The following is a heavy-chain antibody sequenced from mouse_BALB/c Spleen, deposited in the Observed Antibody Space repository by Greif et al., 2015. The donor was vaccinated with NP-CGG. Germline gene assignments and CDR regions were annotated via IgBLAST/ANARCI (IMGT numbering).Heavy chain of an antibody. J-gene: IGHJ4*01. V-gene: IGHV2-6-2*01. CDR2: IWSDGST. Sequence: QVQLKQSGPDLVAPSQSLSITCTVSGFSLTYYGVHWIRQPPGKGLEWLVVIWSDGSTTYNSALKSRLSISKDNSKSQVFLKMDSLQTDDTALYYCARQLSYGMDYWGQGTSVTVSS. CDR1: GFSLTYYG. CDR3: ARQLSYGMDY.